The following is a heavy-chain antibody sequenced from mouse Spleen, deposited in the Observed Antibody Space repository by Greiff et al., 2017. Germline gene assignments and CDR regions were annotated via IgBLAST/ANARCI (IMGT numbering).Heavy chain of an antibody. CDR3: ASSYYSYYSYDDFFAY. V-gene: IGHV2-2*01. CDR2: IWSGGST. CDR1: GFSLTSYG. J-gene: IGHJ3*01. Sequence: QVQLQQSGPGLVQPSQSLSITCTVSGFSLTSYGVHWVRQSPGKGLEWLGVIWSGGSTDYNAAFISRLSISKDNSKSQVFFKMNSLQADDTAIYYCASSYYSYYSYDDFFAYWGQGTLVTVSA. D-gene: IGHD2-12*01.